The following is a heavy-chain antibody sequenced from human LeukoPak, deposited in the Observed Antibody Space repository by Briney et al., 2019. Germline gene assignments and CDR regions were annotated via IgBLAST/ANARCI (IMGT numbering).Heavy chain of an antibody. CDR1: GGSFSGYY. D-gene: IGHD1-26*01. CDR2: INHSGST. J-gene: IGHJ4*02. CDR3: ARTRKIPVGADY. Sequence: SETLSLTCAVYGGSFSGYYWSWIRQPPGKGLEWIGEINHSGSTNYNPSLKSRVTISVDTSKNQFSLKLSSVTAADTAVYYCARTRKIPVGADYWGQGTLVTVSS. V-gene: IGHV4-34*01.